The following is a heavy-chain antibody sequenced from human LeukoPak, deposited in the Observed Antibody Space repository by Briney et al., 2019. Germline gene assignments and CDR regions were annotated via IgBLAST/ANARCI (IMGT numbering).Heavy chain of an antibody. CDR2: ISSDGTTK. D-gene: IGHD3-3*01. Sequence: GGSLRLSCAASRFIFSNHAMHWVRQAPGKGLDWVAVISSDGTTKRYGDSVKGRFTIYRDNSRNTMSLQMNSLRPDDTAVYYCARLFRSATTTHWFDPWGQGTLVTVSS. CDR3: ARLFRSATTTHWFDP. V-gene: IGHV3-30*04. CDR1: RFIFSNHA. J-gene: IGHJ5*02.